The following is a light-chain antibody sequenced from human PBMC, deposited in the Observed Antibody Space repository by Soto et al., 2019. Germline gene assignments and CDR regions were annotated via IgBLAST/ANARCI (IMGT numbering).Light chain of an antibody. V-gene: IGKV3-20*01. CDR1: QSVSRSY. Sequence: VCTQSPGTVSLSPWAIAALVCRASQSVSRSYLAWYQLKHGQAPRLLIYGASSRATGIPDRFSGSGSGTDLTITISRLEPEDCEVYDCQQYGSSTYTFGQGTKVDIK. CDR3: QQYGSSTYT. J-gene: IGKJ2*01. CDR2: GAS.